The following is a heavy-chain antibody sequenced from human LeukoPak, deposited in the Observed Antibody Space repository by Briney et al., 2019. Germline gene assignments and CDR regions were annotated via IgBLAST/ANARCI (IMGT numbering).Heavy chain of an antibody. Sequence: PSETLSLTCTVSGGSISSGDYYWSWIRQPPGKGLEWIGYIYYSGSTYYNPSRKSRVTISVDTSKDQFSLKLSSVTAADTAVYYCARGGSGLGGAFDIWGQGTMVTVSS. CDR1: GGSISSGDYY. CDR2: IYYSGST. CDR3: ARGGSGLGGAFDI. J-gene: IGHJ3*02. V-gene: IGHV4-30-4*08. D-gene: IGHD3-10*01.